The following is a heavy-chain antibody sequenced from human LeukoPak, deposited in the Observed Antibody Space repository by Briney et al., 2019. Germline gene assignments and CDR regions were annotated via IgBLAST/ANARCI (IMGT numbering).Heavy chain of an antibody. CDR1: GGSISSYY. J-gene: IGHJ5*02. Sequence: SETLSLTCTVSGGSISSYYWSWIRQPPGKGLEWIGHIYTSGSTNYNPSLKSRVTISVDTSKNQFSLKLSSVTAADTAVYYCASTHCSGGSCYSTWFDPWGQGTLVTVSS. V-gene: IGHV4-4*09. CDR3: ASTHCSGGSCYSTWFDP. D-gene: IGHD2-15*01. CDR2: IYTSGST.